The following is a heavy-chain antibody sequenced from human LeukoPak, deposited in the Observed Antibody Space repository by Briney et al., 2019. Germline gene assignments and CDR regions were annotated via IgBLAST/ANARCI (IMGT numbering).Heavy chain of an antibody. CDR2: IPYDGSDK. V-gene: IGHV3-30*02. CDR3: AAMTSVTTGDY. D-gene: IGHD4-11*01. J-gene: IGHJ4*02. Sequence: GGSLRLSCAASGFPFSSYGMHWVRQAPGKGLEWVAFIPYDGSDKFYADSVKGRFTISRDNSKNTLYLQMNSLRAEDTAVYYCAAMTSVTTGDYWGQGTLVTVSS. CDR1: GFPFSSYG.